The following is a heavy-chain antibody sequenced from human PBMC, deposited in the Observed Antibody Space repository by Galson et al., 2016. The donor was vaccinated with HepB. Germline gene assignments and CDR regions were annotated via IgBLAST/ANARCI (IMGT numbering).Heavy chain of an antibody. D-gene: IGHD6-13*01. Sequence: SLRLSCAASGFTFRSYDMSWVRQSTGKGLEWVAAIGTLHDSFFPDSVQGRFSISSENVKNSLYLQLNRLRAGYTAVYYRARIARGSSYTLGYFDLWGRGTLVTVSS. J-gene: IGHJ2*01. CDR1: GFTFRSYD. CDR2: IGTLHDS. V-gene: IGHV3-13*04. CDR3: ARIARGSSYTLGYFDL.